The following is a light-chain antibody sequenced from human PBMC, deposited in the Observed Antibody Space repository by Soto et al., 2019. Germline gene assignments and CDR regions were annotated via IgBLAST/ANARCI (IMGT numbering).Light chain of an antibody. CDR2: AAS. J-gene: IGKJ1*01. V-gene: IGKV1-39*01. Sequence: DIQLTQSPSSLSASVGDRVTITCRASQTMSIYLNWYQQRPGKAPKLLIYAASRLQNGVPARFSGSGSGTEFSLTISSLQPEDFATYFCQQTYSARWTFGQGTKVGI. CDR1: QTMSIY. CDR3: QQTYSARWT.